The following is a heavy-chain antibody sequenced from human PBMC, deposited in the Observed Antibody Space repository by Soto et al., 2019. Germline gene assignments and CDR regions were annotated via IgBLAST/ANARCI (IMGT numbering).Heavy chain of an antibody. CDR3: AKDITMVRGVIMGNGFFDY. V-gene: IGHV3-23*01. CDR1: GFTFSSYA. J-gene: IGHJ4*02. D-gene: IGHD3-10*01. Sequence: EVQLLESGGGLIKPGGSLRLSCAASGFTFSSYAMSWVRQAPGKGLEWVSAISGSGGSTYYAGSVKGRFTISRDNSKNTLYLQMNRLRAEDTAVYYYAKDITMVRGVIMGNGFFDYWGQGTLVTVSS. CDR2: ISGSGGST.